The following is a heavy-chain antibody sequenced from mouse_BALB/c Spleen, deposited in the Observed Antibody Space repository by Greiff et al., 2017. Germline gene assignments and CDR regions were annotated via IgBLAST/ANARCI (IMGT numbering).Heavy chain of an antibody. CDR3: ARRGTYYGNYDPAMDY. CDR1: GFTFSSFG. D-gene: IGHD2-10*01. Sequence: EVKLMESGGGLVQPGGSRKLSCAASGFTFSSFGMHWVRQAPEKGLEWVAYISSGSSTIYYADTVKGRFTISRDNPKNTLFLQMTSLRSEDTAMYYCARRGTYYGNYDPAMDYWGQGTSVTVSS. CDR2: ISSGSSTI. V-gene: IGHV5-17*02. J-gene: IGHJ4*01.